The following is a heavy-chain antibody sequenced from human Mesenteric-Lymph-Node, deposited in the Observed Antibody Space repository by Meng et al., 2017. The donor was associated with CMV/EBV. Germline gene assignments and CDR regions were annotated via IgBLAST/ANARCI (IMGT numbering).Heavy chain of an antibody. CDR2: INPSGGST. Sequence: ASVKVSCKASGYTFTSYYMHWVRQAPGQGLEWMGIINPSGGSTSYAQKFQGRVTMTRDTSTSTVYMELSSLRSEDTAVYYCVREGGIVVVPAASGMDVWGQGTTVTVSS. CDR3: VREGGIVVVPAASGMDV. CDR1: GYTFTSYY. V-gene: IGHV1-46*01. D-gene: IGHD2-2*01. J-gene: IGHJ6*02.